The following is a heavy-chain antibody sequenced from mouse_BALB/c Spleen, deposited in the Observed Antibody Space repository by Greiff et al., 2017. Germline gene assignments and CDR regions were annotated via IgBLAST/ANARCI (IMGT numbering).Heavy chain of an antibody. D-gene: IGHD1-1*01. CDR3: ARRDYGSSWYFDV. J-gene: IGHJ1*01. Sequence: EVQLVESGGGLVQPGGSLRLSCATSGFTFTDYYMSWVRQPPGKALEWLGFIRNKANGYTTAYSASVQGRFTISRDNSQSILYLQMNTRRAEDSATYYCARRDYGSSWYFDVWGEGTTVTVSS. CDR2: IRNKANGYTT. CDR1: GFTFTDYY. V-gene: IGHV7-3*02.